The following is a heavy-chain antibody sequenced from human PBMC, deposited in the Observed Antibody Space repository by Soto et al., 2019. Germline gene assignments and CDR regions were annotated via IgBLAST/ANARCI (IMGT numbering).Heavy chain of an antibody. J-gene: IGHJ6*02. CDR2: IYHSGST. V-gene: IGHV4-30-2*01. CDR3: ARVPDV. CDR1: GGSIGGGGGS. Sequence: SETLCLTCGVSGGSIGGGGGSWSWIRQPPGKGLEWIGYIYHSGSTYYNPSLKSRVTISVDRSKNQFSLKLSSVTAADTAVYYCARVPDVWGQGTTVTVSS.